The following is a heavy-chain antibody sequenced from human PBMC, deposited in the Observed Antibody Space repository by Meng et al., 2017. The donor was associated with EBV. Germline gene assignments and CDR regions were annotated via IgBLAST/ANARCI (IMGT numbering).Heavy chain of an antibody. D-gene: IGHD3-22*01. J-gene: IGHJ4*02. CDR1: GYTFTSYG. CDR3: ARDGRLYDTPSPFDY. CDR2: ISAYNGNT. Sequence: VQLVRSGAEVKKPGVSVKVSCKASGYTFTSYGISWVRQAPGQGLEWMGWISAYNGNTNYAQKLQGRVTMTTDTSTSTAYMELRSLRSDDTAVYYCARDGRLYDTPSPFDYWGQGTLVTVSS. V-gene: IGHV1-18*01.